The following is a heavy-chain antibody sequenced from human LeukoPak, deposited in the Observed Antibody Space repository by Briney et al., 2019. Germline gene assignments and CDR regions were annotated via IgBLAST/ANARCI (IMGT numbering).Heavy chain of an antibody. Sequence: SETLSLTCTVSGGSISSYYWSWIRQPPGKGLEWIGYIYYSGSTNYNPSLKSRVTISVDTSKNQFSLKLSSVTAADTAVYYCARGREVRGFRYGMDVWGQGTTVTVSS. D-gene: IGHD3-10*01. J-gene: IGHJ6*02. CDR1: GGSISSYY. CDR3: ARGREVRGFRYGMDV. CDR2: IYYSGST. V-gene: IGHV4-59*01.